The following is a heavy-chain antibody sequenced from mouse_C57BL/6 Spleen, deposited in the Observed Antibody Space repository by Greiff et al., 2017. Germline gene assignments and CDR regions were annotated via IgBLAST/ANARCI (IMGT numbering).Heavy chain of an antibody. CDR2: IRNKANGYTT. V-gene: IGHV7-3*01. D-gene: IGHD4-1*01. CDR1: GFTFTDYY. J-gene: IGHJ4*01. CDR3: ARYEEGTGLYAMDY. Sequence: EVQLVASGGGLVQPGGSLSLSCAASGFTFTDYYMSWVRQPPGKALEWLGLIRNKANGYTTEYSASVQGRFTISRDNSQSILYLQMNALRAEDSATYYCARYEEGTGLYAMDYWGQGTSVTVSS.